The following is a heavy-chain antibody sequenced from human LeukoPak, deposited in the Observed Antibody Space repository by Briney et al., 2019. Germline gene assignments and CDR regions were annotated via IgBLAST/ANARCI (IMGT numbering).Heavy chain of an antibody. CDR3: ARPTVQTNGWLGY. J-gene: IGHJ4*02. CDR2: ISDDGSST. Sequence: QTGGSLRLSCAASGFTFSSYWMHWVRQAPGKGLVWVSCISDDGSSTTYADSVKGRSTISRDNAKNALYLQMNSLRAEDTAVYYCARPTVQTNGWLGYWGQGTPVTVSP. V-gene: IGHV3-74*01. D-gene: IGHD6-19*01. CDR1: GFTFSSYW.